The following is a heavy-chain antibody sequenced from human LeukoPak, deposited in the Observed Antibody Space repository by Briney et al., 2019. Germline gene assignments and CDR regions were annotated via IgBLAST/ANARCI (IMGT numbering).Heavy chain of an antibody. Sequence: ASVKVSCKASGYTFTSYGISWVRQAPGQGLEWMGWISAYNGNTNYAQKLQGRVAMTTDTSTSTAYMELRSLRSDDTAVYYCARGPITMIVVVYFDYWGQGTLVTVSS. D-gene: IGHD3-22*01. V-gene: IGHV1-18*01. J-gene: IGHJ4*02. CDR3: ARGPITMIVVVYFDY. CDR1: GYTFTSYG. CDR2: ISAYNGNT.